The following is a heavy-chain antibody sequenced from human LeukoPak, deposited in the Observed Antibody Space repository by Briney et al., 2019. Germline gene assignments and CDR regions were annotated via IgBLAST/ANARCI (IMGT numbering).Heavy chain of an antibody. CDR2: INPSGGST. Sequence: ASVKVSCKASGYTFINYYMHWVRQAPGQGLEWMGIINPSGGSTSYAQKFQGRVTMTRDTSTSTVYMELSSLRSEDTAVYYCARAGAVVDNWFDPWGQGTLVTVSS. J-gene: IGHJ5*02. CDR3: ARAGAVVDNWFDP. D-gene: IGHD2-15*01. CDR1: GYTFINYY. V-gene: IGHV1-46*01.